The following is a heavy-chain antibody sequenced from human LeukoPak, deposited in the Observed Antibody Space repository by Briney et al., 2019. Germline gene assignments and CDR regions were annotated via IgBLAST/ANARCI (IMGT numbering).Heavy chain of an antibody. CDR2: INSDGSST. CDR3: ARDRKVRVGCSGGSCSNGVYMDV. V-gene: IGHV3-74*01. D-gene: IGHD2-15*01. CDR1: GFTFSSYW. Sequence: GGSLRLSCAASGFTFSSYWMHWVRQAPGKGLVWASRINSDGSSTSYADSVKGRFTISRDNAKNTLYLQMNSLRAEDTAVYYCARDRKVRVGCSGGSCSNGVYMDVWGKGTTVTIS. J-gene: IGHJ6*03.